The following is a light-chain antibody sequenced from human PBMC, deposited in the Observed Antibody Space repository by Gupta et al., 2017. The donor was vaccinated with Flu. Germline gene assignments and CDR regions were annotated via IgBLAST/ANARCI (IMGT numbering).Light chain of an antibody. Sequence: DIQMTQSPASLSASLGDRVTFTCQASQDISNYVNWYQQKPGKAPKLLIFDASNLETGVPSRFSGSGFGTDFTFTISSLQPEDVATYYCQQYDNLLLLTFGGGTKVEIK. CDR2: DAS. J-gene: IGKJ4*01. CDR1: QDISNY. CDR3: QQYDNLLLLT. V-gene: IGKV1-33*01.